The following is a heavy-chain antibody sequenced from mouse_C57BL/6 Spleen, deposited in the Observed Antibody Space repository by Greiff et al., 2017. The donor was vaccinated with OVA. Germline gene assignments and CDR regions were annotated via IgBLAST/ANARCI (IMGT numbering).Heavy chain of an antibody. CDR1: GYAFSSSW. J-gene: IGHJ3*01. Sequence: VQLHQSGPELVKPGASVKISCKASGYAFSSSWMNWVKQRPGKGLEWIGRIYPGDGDTNYNGKFKGKATLTADKSSSTAYMQLSSLTSEDSAVYFCARRGYDGYYGGFAYWGQGTLVTVSA. CDR3: ARRGYDGYYGGFAY. V-gene: IGHV1-82*01. CDR2: IYPGDGDT. D-gene: IGHD2-3*01.